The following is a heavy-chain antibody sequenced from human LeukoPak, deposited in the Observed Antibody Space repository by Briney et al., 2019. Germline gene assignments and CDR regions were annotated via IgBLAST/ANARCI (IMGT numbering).Heavy chain of an antibody. V-gene: IGHV4-31*03. CDR3: ARAPYDFWSGPPYYYGMDV. Sequence: SETLSLTCTVSGGSISSGGYYWSWIRQHPGKGLEWIGYIYYSGSTYYNPSLKSRVTISVDTSNNQFSLKLSSVTAADTAVYYCARAPYDFWSGPPYYYGMDVWGQGTTVTVSS. D-gene: IGHD3-3*01. CDR2: IYYSGST. CDR1: GGSISSGGYY. J-gene: IGHJ6*02.